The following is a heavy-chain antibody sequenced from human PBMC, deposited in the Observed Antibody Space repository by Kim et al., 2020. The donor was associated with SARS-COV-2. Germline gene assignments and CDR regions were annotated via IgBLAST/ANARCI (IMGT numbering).Heavy chain of an antibody. CDR2: IYSGYDYT. V-gene: IGHV3-23*03. Sequence: GGSLRLSCAASGFTFSNDAMSWVRQAPGKGLEWVSVIYSGYDYTYSEYSVKGRFTISRDNYKATLYLQMNSLRGEDTDTYYCEKTATCDVPAHRFHFEH. D-gene: IGHD3-10*02. CDR1: GFTFSNDA. J-gene: IGHJ1*01. CDR3: EKTATCDVPAHRFHFEH.